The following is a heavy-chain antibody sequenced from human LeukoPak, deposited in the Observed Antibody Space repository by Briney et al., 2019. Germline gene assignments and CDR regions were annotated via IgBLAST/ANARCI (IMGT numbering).Heavy chain of an antibody. V-gene: IGHV3-53*01. CDR2: IYSGGST. CDR3: ARVGDSGSRDFDH. J-gene: IGHJ4*02. CDR1: GFTVRSNY. Sequence: GGSLRLSCAASGFTVRSNYMTWVRQVPGKGLEWLAVIYSGGSTYYADSVKGRFTISRDNSKNTVYLQMNSVNGEDTAVYYCARVGDSGSRDFDHWGQRTLVTVSS. D-gene: IGHD5-12*01.